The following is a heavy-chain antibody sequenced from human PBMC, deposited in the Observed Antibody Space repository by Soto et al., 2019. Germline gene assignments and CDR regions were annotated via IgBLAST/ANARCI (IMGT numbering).Heavy chain of an antibody. CDR1: GGSISGYY. V-gene: IGHV4-59*12. J-gene: IGHJ4*02. CDR2: MYNTGST. CDR3: ARMYGGYGGGVDY. Sequence: PSETLSLTCTVSGGSISGYYWSWIRQPPGKGLEWIGCMYNTGSTDYNPSFKSRVTMSVDTSKNQFSLRLKSVTAADTAVYYCARMYGGYGGGVDYWGQGTQVTVSS. D-gene: IGHD5-12*01.